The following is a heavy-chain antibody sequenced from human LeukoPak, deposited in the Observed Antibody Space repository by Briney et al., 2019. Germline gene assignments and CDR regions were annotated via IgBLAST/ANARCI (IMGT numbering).Heavy chain of an antibody. CDR3: ARGSFVSGSYSYYFDY. CDR2: IDDSGNT. D-gene: IGHD1-26*01. J-gene: IGHJ4*02. Sequence: SETLSLTCTVSGGSISRYYWSWIRRPPGKGLEWIGYIDDSGNTNYNPSLKSQVTISVDKSKNQFSLKLSFVTAADTAMYYCARGSFVSGSYSYYFDYWGQGTLVTVSS. CDR1: GGSISRYY. V-gene: IGHV4-59*01.